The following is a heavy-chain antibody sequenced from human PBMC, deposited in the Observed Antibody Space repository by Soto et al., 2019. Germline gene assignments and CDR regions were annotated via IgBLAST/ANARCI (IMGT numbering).Heavy chain of an antibody. CDR1: GFTFSSYG. D-gene: IGHD3-9*01. CDR2: IWYDGSNK. CDR3: ARALGEYYDILTAEAYYYYGMDV. V-gene: IGHV3-33*01. J-gene: IGHJ6*02. Sequence: PGGSLRLSCAASGFTFSSYGMHWVRQAPGKGLEWVAVIWYDGSNKYYADSVKGRFTISRDNSKNTLYLQMNSLRAEDTAVYYCARALGEYYDILTAEAYYYYGMDVWGQGTTVTVSS.